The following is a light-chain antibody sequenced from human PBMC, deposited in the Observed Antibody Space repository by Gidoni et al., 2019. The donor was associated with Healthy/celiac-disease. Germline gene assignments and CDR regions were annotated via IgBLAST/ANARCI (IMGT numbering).Light chain of an antibody. Sequence: DIQMTQPPSTLSAAVADRVTITCRASQSISSWLAWYQQKPGKAPKLLIYDASSLDSGVPSRFSGSGSGTEFTLTISSLQPDDFAAYYCQQYNSYSPWTFXQXTRVEIK. J-gene: IGKJ1*01. CDR1: QSISSW. V-gene: IGKV1-5*01. CDR3: QQYNSYSPWT. CDR2: DAS.